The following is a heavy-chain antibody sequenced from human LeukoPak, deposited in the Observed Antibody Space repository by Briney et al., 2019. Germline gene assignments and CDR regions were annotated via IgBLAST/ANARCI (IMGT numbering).Heavy chain of an antibody. J-gene: IGHJ3*02. CDR3: ARENDYGDSEGAFGI. Sequence: PSETLSLTCTVSGGSISSSSYYWGWIRQPPGKGLEWIGSIYYSGSTYYNPSLKSRVTISVDTSKNQFSLKLSSVTAADTAVYYCARENDYGDSEGAFGIWGQGTMVTVSS. D-gene: IGHD4-17*01. CDR2: IYYSGST. CDR1: GGSISSSSYY. V-gene: IGHV4-39*07.